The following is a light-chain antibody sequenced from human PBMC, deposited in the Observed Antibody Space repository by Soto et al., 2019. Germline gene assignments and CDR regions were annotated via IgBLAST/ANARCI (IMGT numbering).Light chain of an antibody. CDR1: ESIRTW. CDR2: DAS. V-gene: IGKV1-5*01. Sequence: IQMTQSPSTLSASIGDRVTIPCGASESIRTWLAWYQHKPGKAPKLLIYDASSLQSGVPSRFRGSGSGTEFTLTISSLQPDDVETYYCQHYNSYSEAFGQGAKVDIK. J-gene: IGKJ1*01. CDR3: QHYNSYSEA.